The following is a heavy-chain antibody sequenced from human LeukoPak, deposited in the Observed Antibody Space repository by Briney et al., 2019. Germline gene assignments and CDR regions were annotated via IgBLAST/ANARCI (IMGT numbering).Heavy chain of an antibody. V-gene: IGHV3-23*01. CDR2: ISGSGGST. J-gene: IGHJ4*02. CDR3: ANGYSSGRSDY. D-gene: IGHD6-19*01. CDR1: GFTFSSYA. Sequence: GGSQRLSCAASGFTFSSYAMSWVRQAPGKGLEWVSAISGSGGSTYYADSVKGRFTISRDNSKNTLYLQMNSLRAEDTAVYYCANGYSSGRSDYWGQGTLVTVSS.